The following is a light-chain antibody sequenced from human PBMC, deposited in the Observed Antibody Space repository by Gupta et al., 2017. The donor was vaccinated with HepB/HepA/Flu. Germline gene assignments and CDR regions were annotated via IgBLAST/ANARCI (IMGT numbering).Light chain of an antibody. CDR2: GAS. CDR3: KQYGTSPMT. CDR1: QTVDSDF. Sequence: LLSTQSPDTLSLSPGDRAALSCRTCQTVDSDFLAWYQQKPGPAPRLRIYGASRRDTGIPDRFSASGSGTDFTLTISRLEPKDFAVYYCKQYGTSPMTFGQGTRLEIK. V-gene: IGKV3-20*01. J-gene: IGKJ5*01.